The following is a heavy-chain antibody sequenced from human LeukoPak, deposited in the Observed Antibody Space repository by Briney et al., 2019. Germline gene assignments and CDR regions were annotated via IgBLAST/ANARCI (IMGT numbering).Heavy chain of an antibody. Sequence: PGGSLRLSCAASGLTFSNAWMSWVRQAPGKGLEWVGRIKSKTDGGTTDYAAPVKGRFTISRDDSKNTLYLQMNSLKTEDTAVYYCTTALWFGEPDDYWGQGTLVTVSS. V-gene: IGHV3-15*01. D-gene: IGHD3-10*01. J-gene: IGHJ4*02. CDR1: GLTFSNAW. CDR2: IKSKTDGGTT. CDR3: TTALWFGEPDDY.